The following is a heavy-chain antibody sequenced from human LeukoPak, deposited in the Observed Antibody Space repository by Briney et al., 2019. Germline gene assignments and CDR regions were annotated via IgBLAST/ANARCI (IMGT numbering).Heavy chain of an antibody. V-gene: IGHV3-48*01. D-gene: IGHD5-24*01. J-gene: IGHJ4*02. CDR2: IGISSGNT. Sequence: GGSLRLSCVASGFSFNNYAMNWVRQAPGKGLEWISYIGISSGNTKYADSVKGGFTISGDKAKNSLYLQMNSLRVEDTAVYYCARDYKYAFDNWGQGTLVTVSS. CDR1: GFSFNNYA. CDR3: ARDYKYAFDN.